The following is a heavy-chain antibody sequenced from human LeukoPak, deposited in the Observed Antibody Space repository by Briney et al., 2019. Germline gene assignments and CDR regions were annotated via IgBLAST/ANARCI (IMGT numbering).Heavy chain of an antibody. D-gene: IGHD6-19*01. CDR2: ISSSSSYI. Sequence: GGSLRLSCAASGFTFSSYSMTWVRQAPGKGLEWVSSISSSSSYIYYADSVKGRFTISRDNAKNSLYLQMNSLRAEDTAVYYCARGPLSGWYYFDYWGQGTLVTVSS. CDR3: ARGPLSGWYYFDY. CDR1: GFTFSSYS. J-gene: IGHJ4*02. V-gene: IGHV3-21*01.